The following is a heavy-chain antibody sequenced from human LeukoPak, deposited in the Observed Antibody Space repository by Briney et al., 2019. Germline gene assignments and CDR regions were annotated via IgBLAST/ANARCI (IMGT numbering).Heavy chain of an antibody. CDR1: GFTFSSYW. D-gene: IGHD5-18*01. CDR2: IKQDGSEK. J-gene: IGHJ4*02. V-gene: IGHV3-7*01. CDR3: ARELRGYSYGFDY. Sequence: PGGSLRLSCAASGFTFSSYWMSWVRQAPGKGLEWVANIKQDGSEKYYVDSVKGRFTISRDNAKNSLYLQMNSLRAEDTAVYYCARELRGYSYGFDYWGQGTLVTVSS.